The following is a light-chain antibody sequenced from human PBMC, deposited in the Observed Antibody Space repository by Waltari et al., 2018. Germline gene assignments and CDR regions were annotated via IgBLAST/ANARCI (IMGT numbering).Light chain of an antibody. CDR2: RAS. Sequence: EIVMTQSSATLSVSPGDRATLPCRASQSVSSNLAWYQQKPGQAPRLLLYRASTRATGIPARFSGSGSGTEFTLTISSLQSEDFAVYYCQQYNNWPPYTFGQGTKLEIK. CDR3: QQYNNWPPYT. CDR1: QSVSSN. V-gene: IGKV3-15*01. J-gene: IGKJ2*01.